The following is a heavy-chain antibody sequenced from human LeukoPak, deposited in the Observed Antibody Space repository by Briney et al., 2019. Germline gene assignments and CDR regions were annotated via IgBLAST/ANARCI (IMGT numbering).Heavy chain of an antibody. Sequence: GGSLRLSGAASGFAFSDYYMNWIRQAPGKGLEWVSYISGSGTTIYYADSVKGRFTISRDNAKKSLYLQLNSLRVEDKAVYYCGRGPINPIDYWGQGTLLIVSS. V-gene: IGHV3-11*01. CDR1: GFAFSDYY. CDR3: GRGPINPIDY. CDR2: ISGSGTTI. D-gene: IGHD1-14*01. J-gene: IGHJ4*02.